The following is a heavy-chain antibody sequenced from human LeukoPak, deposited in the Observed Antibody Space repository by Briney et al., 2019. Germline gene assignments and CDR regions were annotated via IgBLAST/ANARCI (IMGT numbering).Heavy chain of an antibody. CDR2: LNGDGDYT. CDR1: GFTFSNYW. CDR3: AKDHYGSGRGGRFDY. V-gene: IGHV3-74*01. J-gene: IGHJ4*02. D-gene: IGHD3-10*01. Sequence: PGGSLRLSCAVSGFTFSNYWMYWVRQGPGKGLVWVSRLNGDGDYTNYEDSVKGRFTISRDNSKNTLYLQMNSLRAEDTAVYYCAKDHYGSGRGGRFDYWGQGTLVTVSS.